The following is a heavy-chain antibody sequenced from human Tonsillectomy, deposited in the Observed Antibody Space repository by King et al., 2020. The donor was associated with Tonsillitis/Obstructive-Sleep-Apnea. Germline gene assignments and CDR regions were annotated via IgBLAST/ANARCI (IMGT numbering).Heavy chain of an antibody. CDR1: GFTFDDYG. V-gene: IGHV3-20*01. Sequence: VQLVESGGGVVRPGGSLRLSCAASGFTFDDYGMSWVRQAPGKGLEWVSGINWNGGSTRYADTVKGRFTTSRDDTKNSLYLQMNSLRAEDAALYHCAGGGYYYYDMDVWGQGTPVTVSS. CDR3: AGGGYYYYDMDV. CDR2: INWNGGST. J-gene: IGHJ6*02. D-gene: IGHD3-16*01.